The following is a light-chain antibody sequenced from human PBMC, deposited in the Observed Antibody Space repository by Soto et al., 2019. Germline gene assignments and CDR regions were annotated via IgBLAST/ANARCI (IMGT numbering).Light chain of an antibody. Sequence: QSVLTQPPSVSGAPGQRVTISCTGSISNIGAGYDVHWYQKLPGTAPKLLIYGSFNRPSGIPARFSGSRSGTSGSLAITGLQAEDEADYYCQSYESSSLSGYVFGSGTKVTVL. CDR2: GSF. CDR3: QSYESSSLSGYV. V-gene: IGLV1-40*01. J-gene: IGLJ1*01. CDR1: ISNIGAGYD.